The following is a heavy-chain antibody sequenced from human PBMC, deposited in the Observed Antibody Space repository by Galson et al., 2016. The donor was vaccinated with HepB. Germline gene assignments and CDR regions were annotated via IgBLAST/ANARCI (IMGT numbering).Heavy chain of an antibody. Sequence: SVKVSCKASGSTFITYYIHWVRQAPGQGLEWMGVINAGGVSTIYAQKFQGRVTLTRGTPASIVYMELMSLRSDDTAIYYCARDVGSNSDWYFDLWGRGTLVSVSS. CDR1: GSTFITYY. J-gene: IGHJ2*01. CDR2: INAGGVST. V-gene: IGHV1-46*01. CDR3: ARDVGSNSDWYFDL. D-gene: IGHD4-23*01.